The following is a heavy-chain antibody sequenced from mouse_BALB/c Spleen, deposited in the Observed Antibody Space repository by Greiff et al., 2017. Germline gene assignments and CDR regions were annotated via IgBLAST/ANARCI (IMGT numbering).Heavy chain of an antibody. CDR2: IYPGNVNT. J-gene: IGHJ4*01. Sequence: QVQLQQSGPELVKPGASVRISCKASGYTFTSYYIHWVKQRPGQGLEWIGWIYPGNVNTKYNEKFKGKATLTADKSSSTAYMQLSSLTSEDSAVYVCARNYADAMDYWGQGTSVTVSS. V-gene: IGHV1S56*01. D-gene: IGHD2-4*01. CDR3: ARNYADAMDY. CDR1: GYTFTSYY.